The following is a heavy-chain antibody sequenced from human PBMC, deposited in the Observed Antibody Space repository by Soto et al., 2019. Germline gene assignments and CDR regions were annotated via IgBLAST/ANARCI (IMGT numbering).Heavy chain of an antibody. CDR1: GFTFSSYA. J-gene: IGHJ5*02. CDR2: ISGSGAGT. Sequence: PGGSLRLSCAASGFTFSSYAMSWVRQAPGKGLEWVSAISGSGAGTYYADSVKGRFTISRDNSKNTLYLQMNSLRAEDTAVYYCGSSSTTCYLCWFDPGGQGTLVTVSS. CDR3: GSSSTTCYLCWFDP. V-gene: IGHV3-23*01. D-gene: IGHD2-2*01.